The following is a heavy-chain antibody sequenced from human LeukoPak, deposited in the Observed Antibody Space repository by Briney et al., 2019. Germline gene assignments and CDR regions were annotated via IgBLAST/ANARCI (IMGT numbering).Heavy chain of an antibody. J-gene: IGHJ6*02. Sequence: SCKASGYTFTSYGISWVRQAPGKGLEWVSVIYSGGTTYYADSVKGGFTISRDNAKNSLYLQMNSLRAEDTAVYYCARECCSGGSCCALYYYHYGMDVWGQGTTVTVSS. D-gene: IGHD2-15*01. CDR2: IYSGGTT. V-gene: IGHV3-66*01. CDR3: ARECCSGGSCCALYYYHYGMDV. CDR1: GYTFTSYG.